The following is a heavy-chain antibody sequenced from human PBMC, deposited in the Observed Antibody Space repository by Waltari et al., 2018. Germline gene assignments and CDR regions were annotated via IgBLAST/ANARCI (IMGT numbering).Heavy chain of an antibody. CDR2: INPNSGGT. CDR1: GYTFTGYY. D-gene: IGHD6-6*01. CDR3: AREDSSSSLDMDV. V-gene: IGHV1-2*02. J-gene: IGHJ6*03. Sequence: QVQLVQSGAEVKKPGASVKVTCKASGYTFTGYYMPWLRQAPGQGLEWMGWINPNSGGTNYAQKFQGRVTMTRDTSISTAYMELSRLRSDDTAVYYCAREDSSSSLDMDVWGKGTTVTISS.